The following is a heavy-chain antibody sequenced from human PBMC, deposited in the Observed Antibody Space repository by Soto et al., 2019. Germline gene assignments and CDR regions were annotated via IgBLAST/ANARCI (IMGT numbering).Heavy chain of an antibody. Sequence: SETLSLTCTVSGGSISSGGYYWSWIRQHPGKGLEWIGYIYYSGSTYYNPSLKSRVTISEDTSKNQFSLKLSSVTAADTAVYYCARDRDYSGYDWHYFDYWGQGTLVTVSS. CDR2: IYYSGST. CDR1: GGSISSGGYY. V-gene: IGHV4-31*03. CDR3: ARDRDYSGYDWHYFDY. J-gene: IGHJ4*02. D-gene: IGHD5-12*01.